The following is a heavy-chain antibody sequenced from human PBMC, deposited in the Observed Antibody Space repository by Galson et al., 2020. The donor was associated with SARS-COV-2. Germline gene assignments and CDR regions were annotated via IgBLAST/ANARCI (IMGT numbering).Heavy chain of an antibody. Sequence: GGSLRLSCVASGFTFSDYSMNWVRQAPGKGLEWVSYISSRSKTIYYADSVKGRFTVSRDNAKNSLYLQMNSLTAEDSAVYSCARDQGGQWLALRFDPWGQGTLVTVSS. D-gene: IGHD6-19*01. J-gene: IGHJ5*02. CDR3: ARDQGGQWLALRFDP. CDR1: GFTFSDYS. V-gene: IGHV3-48*04. CDR2: ISSRSKTI.